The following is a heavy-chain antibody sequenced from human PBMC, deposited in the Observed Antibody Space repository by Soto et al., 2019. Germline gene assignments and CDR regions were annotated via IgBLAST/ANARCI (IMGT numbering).Heavy chain of an antibody. J-gene: IGHJ3*01. CDR1: GGSISSGAYY. D-gene: IGHD1-26*01. V-gene: IGHV4-31*02. Sequence: SETLSLTCTVSGGSISSGAYYWSWVRQHPGKGLEWIGFIYYSGSTYFSPSLKSRLTISVDTSKNQFSLKLSSVTAADTAMYYCARDTLPALYAFAFWGQGTMVTVSS. CDR3: ARDTLPALYAFAF. CDR2: IYYSGST.